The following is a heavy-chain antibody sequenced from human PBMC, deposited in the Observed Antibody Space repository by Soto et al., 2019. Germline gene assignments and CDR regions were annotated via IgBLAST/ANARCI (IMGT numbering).Heavy chain of an antibody. CDR3: AKYDMGYYYDSSGPGY. CDR2: ISGSGGST. Sequence: LRLSCAASGFTFSSYAMSWVRQAPGKGLEWVSAISGSGGSTYYADSVKGRFTISRDNSKNTLYLQMNSLRAEDTAVYYCAKYDMGYYYDSSGPGYWGQGTLVTVSS. CDR1: GFTFSSYA. D-gene: IGHD3-22*01. V-gene: IGHV3-23*01. J-gene: IGHJ4*02.